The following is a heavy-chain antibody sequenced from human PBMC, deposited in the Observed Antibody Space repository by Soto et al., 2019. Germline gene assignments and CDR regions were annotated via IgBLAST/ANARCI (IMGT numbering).Heavy chain of an antibody. J-gene: IGHJ3*02. Sequence: EVQLVESGGGLVQPGGSLRLSCAASGFTFSSYSMNWVRQAPGKGLEWVSYISSSSSTIYYADSVKGRFTISRDNAKNSMYRPKTSMRDEDTAVYYCAREMGSSGWYRAFDIWGQGTMVTVSS. V-gene: IGHV3-48*02. D-gene: IGHD6-19*01. CDR1: GFTFSSYS. CDR3: AREMGSSGWYRAFDI. CDR2: ISSSSSTI.